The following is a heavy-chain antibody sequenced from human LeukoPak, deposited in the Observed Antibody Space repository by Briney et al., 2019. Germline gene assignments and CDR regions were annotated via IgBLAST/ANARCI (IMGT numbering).Heavy chain of an antibody. Sequence: SETLSPTCTVSGGSISSYFWTWIRQTPGKGLECNGYIFYSGRTNYNPSLKSRVTISADTTKNQLSLKLSSVTDADTAVYYCARIYGSGSYVDYWGQGTLVTVSS. J-gene: IGHJ4*02. D-gene: IGHD3-10*01. CDR1: GGSISSYF. V-gene: IGHV4-59*01. CDR3: ARIYGSGSYVDY. CDR2: IFYSGRT.